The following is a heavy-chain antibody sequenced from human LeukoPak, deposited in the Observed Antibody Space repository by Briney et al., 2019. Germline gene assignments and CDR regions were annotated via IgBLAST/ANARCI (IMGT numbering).Heavy chain of an antibody. J-gene: IGHJ5*02. CDR3: ARDQEFGITALKSYFDP. V-gene: IGHV1-69*04. CDR2: IIPILGIA. CDR1: EGTFSSYA. Sequence: GASVKVSCKASEGTFSSYAISWVRQAPGQGLEWMGRIIPILGIANYAQKFQGRVTITADKSTSTAYMELSSLRSEDTAVYYCARDQEFGITALKSYFDPWGQGTLVTVSS. D-gene: IGHD6-13*01.